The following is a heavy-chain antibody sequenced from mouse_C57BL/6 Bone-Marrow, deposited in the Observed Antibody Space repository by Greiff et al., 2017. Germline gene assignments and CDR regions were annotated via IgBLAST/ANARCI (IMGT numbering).Heavy chain of an antibody. V-gene: IGHV1-55*01. Sequence: QVQLQQPGAELVKPGASVKMSCKASGYTFTSYWITWVKQRPGQGLGWIGDIYPGSGSTNYNEKFKSKATLTVDTSSSTAYMQLSSLTSEDSAVYYCAREDYDYDLYAMDYWGQGTSVTVSS. CDR1: GYTFTSYW. D-gene: IGHD2-4*01. CDR2: IYPGSGST. CDR3: AREDYDYDLYAMDY. J-gene: IGHJ4*01.